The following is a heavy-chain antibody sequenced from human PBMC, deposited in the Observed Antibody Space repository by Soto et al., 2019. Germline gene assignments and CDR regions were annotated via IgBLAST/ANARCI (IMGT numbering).Heavy chain of an antibody. CDR2: IVPIVDTS. CDR3: VRVVAIPGYPDN. Sequence: QVPLVQSGAEVRQPASSVKVSCKTSGGTFSSYAINWVRQAPGQGLEWMGGIVPIVDTSTYAQKFQGRVTITADESTSTAYMELISLRSDDTAIYYCVRVVAIPGYPDNWGQGTLVTVSS. D-gene: IGHD5-12*01. CDR1: GGTFSSYA. J-gene: IGHJ4*02. V-gene: IGHV1-69*12.